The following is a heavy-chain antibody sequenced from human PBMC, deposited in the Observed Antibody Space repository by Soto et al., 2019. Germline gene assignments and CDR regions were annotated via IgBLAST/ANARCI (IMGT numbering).Heavy chain of an antibody. D-gene: IGHD6-6*01. V-gene: IGHV3-23*01. J-gene: IGHJ6*02. CDR1: GFTFSSYA. CDR3: VTAARPNYYYGMDV. Sequence: EVQLLESGGGLVQPGGSLRLSCAASGFTFSSYAMSWVRQAPGKGLEWVSAISGSGGSTYYADSVKGRFTISRDNSKNTLYLQMNSLRAEDTAVYYCVTAARPNYYYGMDVWGQGTTVTVSS. CDR2: ISGSGGST.